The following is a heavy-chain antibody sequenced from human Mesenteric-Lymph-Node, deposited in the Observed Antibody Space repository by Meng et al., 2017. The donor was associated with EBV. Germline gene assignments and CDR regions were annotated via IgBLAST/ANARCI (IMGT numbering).Heavy chain of an antibody. V-gene: IGHV1-2*06. CDR1: GYSFSDHN. D-gene: IGHD1-1*01. Sequence: QVQLVQSGVEVKKPGALMKASCKTSGYSFSDHNIHWVRQAPGQGLEWVGRINSKTGDTTYAQKFQGRVTMTRDTSINTVYMELSSLRSDDTAVYYCARDEAYNWNDGSKIWFDPWGQGTLVTVSS. CDR3: ARDEAYNWNDGSKIWFDP. CDR2: INSKTGDT. J-gene: IGHJ5*02.